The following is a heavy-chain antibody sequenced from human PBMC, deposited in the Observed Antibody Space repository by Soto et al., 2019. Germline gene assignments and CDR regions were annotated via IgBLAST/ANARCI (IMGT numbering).Heavy chain of an antibody. CDR1: GGTFSSYA. V-gene: IGHV1-69*01. Sequence: QVQLVQSGAEVKKPGSSVKVSCKASGGTFSSYAISWVRQAPGQGLEWMGGIIPIFGTANYAQKFQGRVTITADESTSTAYMELSSLRSEDTAVYYCARDMRYCSSTSWYYNWFDPWGQGTLVTVCS. CDR2: IIPIFGTA. D-gene: IGHD2-2*01. CDR3: ARDMRYCSSTSWYYNWFDP. J-gene: IGHJ5*02.